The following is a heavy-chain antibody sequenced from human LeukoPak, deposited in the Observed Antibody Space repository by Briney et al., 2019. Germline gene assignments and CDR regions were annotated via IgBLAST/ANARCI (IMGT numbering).Heavy chain of an antibody. Sequence: SVTVSFKASGGTFSSYAISWVRQAPGQGLEWMGGIIPILGIANYAQKFQGRVTITADKSTSTAYMELSSLRSEDTAVYYCAREEQLDYYYGMDVWGQGTTVTVSS. J-gene: IGHJ6*02. CDR1: GGTFSSYA. D-gene: IGHD6-13*01. V-gene: IGHV1-69*10. CDR2: IIPILGIA. CDR3: AREEQLDYYYGMDV.